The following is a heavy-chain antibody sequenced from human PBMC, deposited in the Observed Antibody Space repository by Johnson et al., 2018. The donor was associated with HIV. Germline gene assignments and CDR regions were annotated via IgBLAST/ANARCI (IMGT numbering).Heavy chain of an antibody. CDR1: GFTFSSYV. J-gene: IGHJ3*02. D-gene: IGHD3-9*01. V-gene: IGHV3-30*04. CDR2: ISYDGTNT. Sequence: VQLVESGGGLVQPGGSLRLSCAASGFTFSSYVIHWVRQAPGKGLEWVAFISYDGTNTYYADSVKGRFTISRDNAKNSLDLQMNSLRAEDTALYYCAKARDWDDAFDIWGEGTMVTVSS. CDR3: AKARDWDDAFDI.